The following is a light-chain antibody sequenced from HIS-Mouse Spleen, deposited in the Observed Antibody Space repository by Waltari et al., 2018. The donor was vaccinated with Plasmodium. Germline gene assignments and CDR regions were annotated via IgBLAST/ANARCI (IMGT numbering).Light chain of an antibody. CDR3: QQRSNWPRVLT. V-gene: IGKV3-11*01. Sequence: EIVLTQSPATLSLSPGERATLSCRASQSVSSYLAWYQQKPGQAPRLLIYDASNRATGIPARFRGSGSGTDFTLTISSLEPEDFAVYYCQQRSNWPRVLTFGGGTKVEIK. CDR1: QSVSSY. J-gene: IGKJ4*01. CDR2: DAS.